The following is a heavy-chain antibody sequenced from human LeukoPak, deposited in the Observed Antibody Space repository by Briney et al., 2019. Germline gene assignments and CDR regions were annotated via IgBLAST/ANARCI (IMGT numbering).Heavy chain of an antibody. V-gene: IGHV3-23*01. D-gene: IGHD5-12*01. Sequence: GGSLRLSCAASGFTFSSYAMSWVRQAPGRGLEWVSVISAGGSNTYYADSVKGRFTISRDNSKNTLYLQMNSLRAEDTAVYYCAKGGVATIYNYWGQGTLVTVSS. CDR1: GFTFSSYA. J-gene: IGHJ4*02. CDR2: ISAGGSNT. CDR3: AKGGVATIYNY.